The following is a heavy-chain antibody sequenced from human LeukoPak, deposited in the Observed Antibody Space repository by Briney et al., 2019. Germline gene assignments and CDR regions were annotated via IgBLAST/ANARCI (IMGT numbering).Heavy chain of an antibody. Sequence: SETLSLTCTVSGGSISSYYWSWIRRPPGKGLEWIGYIYYSGSTNYNPSLKSRVTISVDTSKNQFSLKLSSVTAADTAVYYCARGGLVGATIDDWFDPWGQGTLVTVSS. D-gene: IGHD1-26*01. CDR3: ARGGLVGATIDDWFDP. J-gene: IGHJ5*02. CDR1: GGSISSYY. V-gene: IGHV4-59*01. CDR2: IYYSGST.